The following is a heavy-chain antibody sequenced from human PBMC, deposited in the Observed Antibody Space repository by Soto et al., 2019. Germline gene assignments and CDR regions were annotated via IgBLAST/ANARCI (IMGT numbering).Heavy chain of an antibody. J-gene: IGHJ4*02. D-gene: IGHD3-3*01. CDR1: GFTVSSNY. CDR2: IYSGGST. CDR3: AFYDFWSGYPFDY. V-gene: IGHV3-66*01. Sequence: EVQLVESGGGLVQPGGSLRLSCAASGFTVSSNYMSWVRQAPGKGLEWVSVIYSGGSTYYADSVKGRFTISRDNSMNTLYPQMNSLRAEDTAVYYCAFYDFWSGYPFDYWGQGTLVTVSS.